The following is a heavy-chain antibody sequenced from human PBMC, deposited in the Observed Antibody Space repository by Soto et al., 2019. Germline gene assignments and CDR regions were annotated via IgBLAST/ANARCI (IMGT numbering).Heavy chain of an antibody. Sequence: EVQLLESGGGLVQPGGSLRLSCAASGFTFSSYAMSWVRQAPGKGLEWVSAISGSGGSTYYADSVKGRFTISRDNSKNTLYLQMNSLRAEDTAVYYCASPKREWLDYAEYFQHWGQGTLVTVSS. CDR2: ISGSGGST. J-gene: IGHJ1*01. D-gene: IGHD6-19*01. CDR1: GFTFSSYA. V-gene: IGHV3-23*01. CDR3: ASPKREWLDYAEYFQH.